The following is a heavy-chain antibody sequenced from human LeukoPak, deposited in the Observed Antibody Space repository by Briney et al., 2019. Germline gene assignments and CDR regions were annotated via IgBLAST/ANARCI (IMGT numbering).Heavy chain of an antibody. Sequence: SETLSLTCTVSGGSISSSSYYRGWIRQPPGKGLEWIGYIYYSGSTNYNPSLKSRVTISVDTSKNQFSLKLSSVTAADTAVYYCARQGGGFWYFDLWGRGTLVTVSS. CDR2: IYYSGST. CDR3: ARQGGGFWYFDL. D-gene: IGHD6-25*01. J-gene: IGHJ2*01. V-gene: IGHV4-61*05. CDR1: GGSISSSSYY.